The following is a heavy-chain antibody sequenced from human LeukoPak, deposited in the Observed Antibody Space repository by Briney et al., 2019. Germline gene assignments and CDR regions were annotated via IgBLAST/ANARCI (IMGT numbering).Heavy chain of an antibody. D-gene: IGHD2-15*01. CDR2: IWYDGSNT. V-gene: IGHV3-33*01. Sequence: GGSLRLSCAASGFTFHNYGMHWVRQAPGKGLEWVALIWYDGSNTYYADSVKGRFTISRENSNNTLYLQMNRLRAEDTAVYYCARDQQRFCSGGTCYLGFEYWGQGVLVTVSS. CDR3: ARDQQRFCSGGTCYLGFEY. J-gene: IGHJ4*02. CDR1: GFTFHNYG.